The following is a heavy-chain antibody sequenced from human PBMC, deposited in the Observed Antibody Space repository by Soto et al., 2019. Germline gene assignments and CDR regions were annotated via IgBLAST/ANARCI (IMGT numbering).Heavy chain of an antibody. CDR1: GGSISSSNW. D-gene: IGHD1-26*01. CDR2: IYHSGST. J-gene: IGHJ6*02. V-gene: IGHV4-4*02. CDR3: ARVSGSYYYGMDV. Sequence: QVQLQESGPGLVKPSGTLSLTCAVSGGSISSSNWWSWVRQPPGKGLEWIGEIYHSGSTNYNPSLNSRVTIPVDKSQNQFSRKLSSVTAADTAVDYCARVSGSYYYGMDVWGQGTTVTVSS.